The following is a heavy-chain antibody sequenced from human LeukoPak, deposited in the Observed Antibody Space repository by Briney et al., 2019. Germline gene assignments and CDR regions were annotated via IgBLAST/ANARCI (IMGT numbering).Heavy chain of an antibody. Sequence: TGGSLRLSCAASGFTFSSHAMSWVRQAPGKGLEWVSAISGSGGSTYYADSVKGRFTISRDNSKNTLCLQMNSLRAEDTAVYYCAKSVTSILDYWGQGTLVTVSS. CDR3: AKSVTSILDY. CDR2: ISGSGGST. CDR1: GFTFSSHA. J-gene: IGHJ4*02. V-gene: IGHV3-23*01. D-gene: IGHD2-2*01.